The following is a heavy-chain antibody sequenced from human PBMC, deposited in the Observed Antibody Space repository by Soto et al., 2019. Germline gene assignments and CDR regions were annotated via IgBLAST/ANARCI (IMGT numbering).Heavy chain of an antibody. D-gene: IGHD2-15*01. CDR1: GYSFTNYC. V-gene: IGHV1-46*01. J-gene: IGHJ2*01. Sequence: QVQLVQSGADVKKPGTSVKVSCKAAGYSFTNYCMYWVRQAPGQGLEWMGMINPRTGSTRYAQKFQDRVTLTRDTSTTTVYMELSTLISDDTAVYYCARDGALLTASSHYDLWGPGTLVTVSS. CDR3: ARDGALLTASSHYDL. CDR2: INPRTGST.